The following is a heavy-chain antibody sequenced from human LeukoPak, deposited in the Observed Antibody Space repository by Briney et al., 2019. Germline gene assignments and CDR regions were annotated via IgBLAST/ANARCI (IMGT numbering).Heavy chain of an antibody. CDR2: IIPIFGTA. CDR1: GGTFSSYA. Sequence: SVKVSCKASGGTFSSYAISWVRQAPGQGLEWMGGIIPIFGTANYAQKFQGRVTITTDESTSTAYMELSSLRSEDTAVYYCARTLGYCSSTSRYTPFDYWGQGTLVTVSS. V-gene: IGHV1-69*05. CDR3: ARTLGYCSSTSRYTPFDY. D-gene: IGHD2-2*02. J-gene: IGHJ4*02.